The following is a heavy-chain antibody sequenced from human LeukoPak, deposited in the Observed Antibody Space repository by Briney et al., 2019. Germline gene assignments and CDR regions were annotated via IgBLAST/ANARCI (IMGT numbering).Heavy chain of an antibody. Sequence: SETLSLTCTVSGASISSTSYYWGWIRQPPGKGLEWIGTIYYSGSTYYNPSLKSRVTISVDTSKNQFSLKLSSVTAADTAVYYCANDLGWIQLNLGRGQGTLVTVSS. J-gene: IGHJ4*02. CDR2: IYYSGST. CDR3: ANDLGWIQLNLG. CDR1: GASISSTSYY. V-gene: IGHV4-39*07. D-gene: IGHD5-18*01.